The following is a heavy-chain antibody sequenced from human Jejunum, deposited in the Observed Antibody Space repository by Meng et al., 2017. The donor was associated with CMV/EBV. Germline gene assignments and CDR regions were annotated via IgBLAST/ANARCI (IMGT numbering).Heavy chain of an antibody. Sequence: CKGSGYTFSNYWIGWVRQMPGKGLEWMGIIYPGDSDTRYSPSFQGQVTMSADKSISTAYLQWSSLKASDTAIYYCARLAGGGNYSFDYWGQGTLVTVSS. CDR1: GYTFSNYW. D-gene: IGHD3-10*01. CDR3: ARLAGGGNYSFDY. J-gene: IGHJ4*02. CDR2: IYPGDSDT. V-gene: IGHV5-51*01.